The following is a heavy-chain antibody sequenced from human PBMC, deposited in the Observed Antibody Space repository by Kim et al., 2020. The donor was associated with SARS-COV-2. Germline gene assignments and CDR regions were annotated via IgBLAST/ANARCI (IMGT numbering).Heavy chain of an antibody. CDR1: GFNFADFW. CDR2: IKQDGSER. J-gene: IGHJ5*01. CDR3: ARDGYTYGPAGGYLDS. V-gene: IGHV3-7*01. Sequence: GGSLRLSCSVSGFNFADFWMNWVRQAPGKGLEWVANIKQDGSERYYVDPVEGRFTISRDNARHSLYLELNSLRAEDTAVYYCARDGYTYGPAGGYLDSWG. D-gene: IGHD5-18*01.